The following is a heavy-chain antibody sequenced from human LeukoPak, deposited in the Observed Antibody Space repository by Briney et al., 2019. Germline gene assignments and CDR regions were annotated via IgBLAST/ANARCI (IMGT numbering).Heavy chain of an antibody. CDR2: ISYDGSNK. D-gene: IGHD2-15*01. CDR3: ARGKGRDSGAFDI. CDR1: GFTFSSYA. Sequence: GGSLRLSCAASGFTFSSYAMHWVRRAPGKGLEWVAVISYDGSNKYYADSVKGRFTISRDNSKNTLYLQMNSLRAEDTAVYYCARGKGRDSGAFDIWGQGTMVTVSS. J-gene: IGHJ3*02. V-gene: IGHV3-30-3*01.